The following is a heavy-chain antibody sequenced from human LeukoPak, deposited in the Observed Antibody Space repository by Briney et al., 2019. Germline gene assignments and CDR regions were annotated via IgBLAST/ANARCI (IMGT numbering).Heavy chain of an antibody. CDR3: ARDGGAYCGGDCYPAYYYYGMDV. V-gene: IGHV1-2*02. D-gene: IGHD2-21*02. CDR1: GYTFTGYY. CDR2: INPNSGGT. J-gene: IGHJ6*02. Sequence: ASVRVSCKASGYTFTGYYMHWVRQAPGQGLEWMGWINPNSGGTNYAQKFQGRVTMTRDTSISTAYMELSRLRSDDTAVYYCARDGGAYCGGDCYPAYYYYGMDVWGQGTTVTVSS.